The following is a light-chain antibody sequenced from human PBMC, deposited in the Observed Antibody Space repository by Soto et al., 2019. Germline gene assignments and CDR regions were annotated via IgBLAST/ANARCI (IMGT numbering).Light chain of an antibody. CDR2: GAS. Sequence: EIVLTQSPCTLSLSPGERATLSCRASQSVSSSYLAWYQQKPGKAPRLIIYGASTRASGIPAKFSGSGSGTDFTLTISSLQSEDFAVYYCQQYYNWPPWTFGQGTRVDIK. J-gene: IGKJ1*01. CDR1: QSVSSSY. CDR3: QQYYNWPPWT. V-gene: IGKV3D-7*01.